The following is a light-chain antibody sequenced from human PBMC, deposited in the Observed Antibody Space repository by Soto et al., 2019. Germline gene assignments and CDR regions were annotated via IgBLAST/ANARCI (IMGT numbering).Light chain of an antibody. CDR3: QQRSNWSS. Sequence: EIVLTQSPATLSLSPGESATLSCRASQSDINYLAWYQQKPGHAPRLLIYDASNRATGIPARFSGSGSGTDFTLTISSLETEDSAVYYCQQRSNWSSFGGGTKVEIK. CDR1: QSDINY. CDR2: DAS. V-gene: IGKV3-11*01. J-gene: IGKJ4*01.